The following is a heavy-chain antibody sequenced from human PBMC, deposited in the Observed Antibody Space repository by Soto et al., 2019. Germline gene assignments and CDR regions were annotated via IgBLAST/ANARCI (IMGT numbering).Heavy chain of an antibody. D-gene: IGHD6-6*01. J-gene: IGHJ4*02. V-gene: IGHV4-30-4*01. Sequence: SLTCTVSGGSISSGDYYWSWIRQPPGKGLEWIGYIYYSGSTYYNPSLKSRATISVDTSKNQFSLKLSSVTAADTAVYYCARSEQLGPFRYWGQGTLVTVSS. CDR2: IYYSGST. CDR1: GGSISSGDYY. CDR3: ARSEQLGPFRY.